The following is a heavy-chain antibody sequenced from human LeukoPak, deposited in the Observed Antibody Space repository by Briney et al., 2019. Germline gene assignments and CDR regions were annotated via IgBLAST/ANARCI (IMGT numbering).Heavy chain of an antibody. CDR1: GFTFSSYS. J-gene: IGHJ4*02. Sequence: GGSLRLSCAASGFTFSSYSMNWVRQAPGKGLEWVSSISSSSSYIYYADSLKGRFTISRDNAKNSLYLQMNSLRAEDTAVYYCARGEIAAAGVFDYWGQGTLVTVSS. CDR3: ARGEIAAAGVFDY. V-gene: IGHV3-21*01. D-gene: IGHD6-13*01. CDR2: ISSSSSYI.